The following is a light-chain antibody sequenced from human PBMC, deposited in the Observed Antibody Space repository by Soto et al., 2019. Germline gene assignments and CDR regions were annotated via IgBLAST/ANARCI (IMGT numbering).Light chain of an antibody. Sequence: QSALTQPPSASGSPGQSVTISCTGTNSDVGGYNYVSWYQQHPGKAPKLMIYEVSKRPSGVPDRLSGSKSGNTASLTVSGLQVEDEADYYCASYTGSDTLVFGGGTKLTVL. CDR3: ASYTGSDTLV. CDR1: NSDVGGYNY. J-gene: IGLJ2*01. V-gene: IGLV2-8*01. CDR2: EVS.